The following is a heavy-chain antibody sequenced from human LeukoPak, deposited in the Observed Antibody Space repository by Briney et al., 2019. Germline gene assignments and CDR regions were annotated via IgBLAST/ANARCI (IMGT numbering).Heavy chain of an antibody. CDR1: GYTFTSYG. Sequence: ASVKVSCKASGYTFTSYGISWVRQAPGQGLEWMGWISAYNGNTNYAQKLQGRVTMTTDTSTSTAYMELRSLRSDDTAVYYCARDLQAAMSNWFDPWGQGTLVTVSS. D-gene: IGHD2-2*01. J-gene: IGHJ5*02. CDR3: ARDLQAAMSNWFDP. V-gene: IGHV1-18*01. CDR2: ISAYNGNT.